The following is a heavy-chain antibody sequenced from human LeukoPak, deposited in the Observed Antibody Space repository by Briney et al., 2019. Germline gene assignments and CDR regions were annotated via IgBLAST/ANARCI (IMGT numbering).Heavy chain of an antibody. CDR2: ISGSGGRT. CDR1: GFTFSSYV. CDR3: AKDRLLVVPAAIDY. V-gene: IGHV3-23*01. J-gene: IGHJ4*02. Sequence: QPGGSLRLSCAVSGFTFSSYVMTWVRQVPGKGLEWVSGISGSGGRTYYADSVKGRFTISRDNSKNTVYLQVNSLRAEDTAVYYCAKDRLLVVPAAIDYWGQGTLVTVSS. D-gene: IGHD2-2*01.